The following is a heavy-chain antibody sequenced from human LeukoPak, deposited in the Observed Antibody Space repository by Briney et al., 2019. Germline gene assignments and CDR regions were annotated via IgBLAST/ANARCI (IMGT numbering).Heavy chain of an antibody. CDR2: ISGSGGST. Sequence: GGSLRLSCAASGFTFSSYAMSWVRQAPGKGLEWVSPISGSGGSTYYADSVKGRFTISRDNSKNTLYLQMNSLRAEDTAVYYCAKDSTFAVAGTGYFDYWGQGTLVTVSS. CDR1: GFTFSSYA. D-gene: IGHD6-19*01. V-gene: IGHV3-23*01. CDR3: AKDSTFAVAGTGYFDY. J-gene: IGHJ4*02.